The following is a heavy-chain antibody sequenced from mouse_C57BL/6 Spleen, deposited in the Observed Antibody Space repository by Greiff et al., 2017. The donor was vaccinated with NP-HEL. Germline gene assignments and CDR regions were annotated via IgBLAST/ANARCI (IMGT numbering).Heavy chain of an antibody. CDR3: ARGVDYYGSRYFDY. V-gene: IGHV1-50*01. J-gene: IGHJ2*01. CDR2: IDPSDSYT. D-gene: IGHD1-1*01. CDR1: GYTFTSYW. Sequence: QVQLQQSGAELVKPGASVKLSCKASGYTFTSYWMQWVKQRPGQGLEWIGEIDPSDSYTNYNQKFKGKATLTVDTSSSTAYMQLSSLTSEDSAVYYCARGVDYYGSRYFDYWGQGTTLTVSS.